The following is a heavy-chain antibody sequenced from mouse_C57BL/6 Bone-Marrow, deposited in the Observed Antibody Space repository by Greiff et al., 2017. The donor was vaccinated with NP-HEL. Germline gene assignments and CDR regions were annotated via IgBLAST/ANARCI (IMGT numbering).Heavy chain of an antibody. V-gene: IGHV1-72*01. D-gene: IGHD1-1*01. CDR1: GYTFTTYW. Sequence: VQLQQPGAELVKPGASVKLSCKASGYTFTTYWMPWVQQRPGRGLEWIGRIDPNSGGTKYNEKLKSKATLTVDKPSSTAYMQLSSLTSEDSAVYDCARYYYGSVYFDYWGQGTTLTVSS. J-gene: IGHJ2*01. CDR2: IDPNSGGT. CDR3: ARYYYGSVYFDY.